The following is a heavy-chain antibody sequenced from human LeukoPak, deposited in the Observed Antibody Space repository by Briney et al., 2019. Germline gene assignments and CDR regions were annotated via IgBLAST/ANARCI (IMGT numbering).Heavy chain of an antibody. J-gene: IGHJ4*02. CDR2: IKPDSGGT. Sequence: ASVKVSCKASGYTFTGHYLHWVRQAPGQGLEWMGWIKPDSGGTSYAQKFQGRVTMTRDTSISTAYLELNSLRPDDAAVYYCATVVGGITCDYWGQGTLVTVSS. D-gene: IGHD2-15*01. CDR3: ATVVGGITCDY. V-gene: IGHV1-2*02. CDR1: GYTFTGHY.